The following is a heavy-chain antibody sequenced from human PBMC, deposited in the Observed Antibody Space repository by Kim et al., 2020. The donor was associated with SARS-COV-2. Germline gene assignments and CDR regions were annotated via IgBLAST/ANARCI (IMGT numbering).Heavy chain of an antibody. D-gene: IGHD5-18*01. CDR1: GYTFTGYY. J-gene: IGHJ5*02. V-gene: IGHV1-2*06. Sequence: ASVKVSCKASGYTFTGYYMHWVRQAPGQGLEWMGRINPNSGGTNYAQKFQGRVTMTRDTSISTAYMELSRLRSDDTAVYYCARAHPEYSYGYGWFDPWGQGTLVTVSS. CDR3: ARAHPEYSYGYGWFDP. CDR2: INPNSGGT.